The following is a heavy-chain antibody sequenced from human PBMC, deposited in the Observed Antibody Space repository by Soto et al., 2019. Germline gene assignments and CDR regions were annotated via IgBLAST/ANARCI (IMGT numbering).Heavy chain of an antibody. J-gene: IGHJ6*02. CDR3: ASRYSSSWYYYYYYGMDV. Sequence: SVKVSCKASGGTFSSYAISWVRQAPGQGLEWMGGIIPIFGTANYAQKFQGRVTITADESTSTAYMELSSLRSEDTAVYYCASRYSSSWYYYYYYGMDVCGQGTTVTVSS. D-gene: IGHD6-13*01. CDR2: IIPIFGTA. CDR1: GGTFSSYA. V-gene: IGHV1-69*13.